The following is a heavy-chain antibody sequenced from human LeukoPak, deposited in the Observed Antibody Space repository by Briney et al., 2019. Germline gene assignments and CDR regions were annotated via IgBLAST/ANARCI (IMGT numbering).Heavy chain of an antibody. V-gene: IGHV4-59*01. D-gene: IGHD3-10*01. CDR2: IYYSGST. Sequence: PSETLSLTCTVSGVSISSYYWSWIRQPPGKGLEWLGYIYYSGSTNYNPSLKGRVTISVDTSKNQFSLKLSSATAADTAVYYCARGSGSSYNWFDPWGQGTLVTVSS. CDR3: ARGSGSSYNWFDP. J-gene: IGHJ5*02. CDR1: GVSISSYY.